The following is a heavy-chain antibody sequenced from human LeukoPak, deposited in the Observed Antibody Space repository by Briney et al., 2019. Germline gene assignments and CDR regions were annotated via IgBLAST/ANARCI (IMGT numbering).Heavy chain of an antibody. Sequence: ASVKVSCKASGDSFTMTEINWVRQATGQGLEWMGWMNPNSGKTGSAQKFQGRLTMTKNTSTTTAYMEVTGLRFEDTAIYYCARGRPGPAGAGTYDFWGQGTLITVSS. CDR2: MNPNSGKT. CDR3: ARGRPGPAGAGTYDF. V-gene: IGHV1-8*01. J-gene: IGHJ4*02. D-gene: IGHD6-13*01. CDR1: GDSFTMTE.